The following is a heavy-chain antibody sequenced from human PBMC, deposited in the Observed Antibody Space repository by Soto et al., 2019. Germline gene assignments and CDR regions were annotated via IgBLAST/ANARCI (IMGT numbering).Heavy chain of an antibody. J-gene: IGHJ6*02. Sequence: GASVKVSCKASGDSVSNDYLHWVRQAPGQGFEWLGLISPFGGATTYAQRFKGRVTVTMDKSSTTFYLELSSLRSDDTAVYYCAKGRGGKTVANFGMDVWGQGFTVTVSS. D-gene: IGHD3-16*01. CDR2: ISPFGGAT. CDR1: GDSVSNDY. CDR3: AKGRGGKTVANFGMDV. V-gene: IGHV1-46*01.